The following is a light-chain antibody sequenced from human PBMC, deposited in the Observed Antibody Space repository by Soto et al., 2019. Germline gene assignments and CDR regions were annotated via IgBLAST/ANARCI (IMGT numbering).Light chain of an antibody. Sequence: EIVLTQSPGTLSLSPGERATLSCRASQSVSSSYLAWYQQNPGQAPRLLIYGTSSRATSIPDRFSGSGSGTDFTLTISRLEPEDFAVYYCQQYGSSPSTFGGGTKVEIK. CDR2: GTS. CDR1: QSVSSSY. J-gene: IGKJ4*01. CDR3: QQYGSSPST. V-gene: IGKV3-20*01.